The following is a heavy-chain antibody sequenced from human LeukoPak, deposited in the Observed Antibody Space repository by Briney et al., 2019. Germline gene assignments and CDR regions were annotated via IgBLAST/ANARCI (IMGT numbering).Heavy chain of an antibody. J-gene: IGHJ4*02. D-gene: IGHD1-26*01. CDR1: GFTFDDYA. CDR3: AKGIVGATTLPRYDY. CDR2: ISWNSGSI. V-gene: IGHV3-9*01. Sequence: PGRSRRLSCAASGFTFDDYAMHWVRQAPGKGLEWVSGISWNSGSIGYADSVKGRFTISRDNAKNSLYLQMNSLRAEDTALYYCAKGIVGATTLPRYDYWGQGTLVTVSS.